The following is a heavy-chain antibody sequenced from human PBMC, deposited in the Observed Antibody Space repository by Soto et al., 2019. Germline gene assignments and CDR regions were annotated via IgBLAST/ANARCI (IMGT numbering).Heavy chain of an antibody. CDR1: GFTFSSYV. J-gene: IGHJ4*02. CDR3: ARARSIVGAPFDY. D-gene: IGHD1-26*01. CDR2: VSYDGSNQ. Sequence: QVHLVESGGGVVQPGRSLRLSCAASGFTFSSYVMHWVRQAPGKGLEWVALVSYDGSNQYYADSVRGRFTISRDNSRNTLYLQMNSLSAEDTAIFYCARARSIVGAPFDYWGQGSLVTVSS. V-gene: IGHV3-30-3*01.